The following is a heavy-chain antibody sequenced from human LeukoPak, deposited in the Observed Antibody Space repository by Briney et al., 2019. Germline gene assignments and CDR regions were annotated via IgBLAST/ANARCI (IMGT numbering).Heavy chain of an antibody. CDR3: TSKITRIAARPNDAFDI. CDR1: GYTFTGYY. D-gene: IGHD6-6*01. Sequence: ASVKVSCKASGYTFTGYYMHWVRQAPGQGLERMGWINPNSGGTNYAQKFQGRVTMTRDTSISTAYMELSRLRSDDTAVYYCTSKITRIAARPNDAFDIWGQGTMVTVSS. J-gene: IGHJ3*02. CDR2: INPNSGGT. V-gene: IGHV1-2*02.